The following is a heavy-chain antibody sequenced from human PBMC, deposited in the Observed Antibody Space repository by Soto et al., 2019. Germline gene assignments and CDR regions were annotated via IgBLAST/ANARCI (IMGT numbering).Heavy chain of an antibody. V-gene: IGHV5-10-1*01. CDR2: IDPSNSYT. CDR1: W. J-gene: IGHJ4*02. Sequence: WISWVRQMPGKGLEWMGRIDPSNSYTHYSPSFHGHVTISADNSISTAYLQWSNLRASDTAIYYCAFLDTSLDFDFWGQGTLVTVSS. D-gene: IGHD3-3*02. CDR3: AFLDTSLDFDF.